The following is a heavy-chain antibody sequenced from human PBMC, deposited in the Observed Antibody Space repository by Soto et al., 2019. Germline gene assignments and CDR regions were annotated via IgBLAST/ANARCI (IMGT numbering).Heavy chain of an antibody. CDR3: ARDPQWLVGNNAFDI. CDR1: GGSISSYY. V-gene: IGHV4-59*01. CDR2: ISYSGDT. J-gene: IGHJ3*02. Sequence: PSETLSLTCTVSGGSISSYYWSWIRQPPGKGLEWIGYISYSGDTNYNPSLKSRVTISVDTSKNQFSLNLSSVTAADTAVYYCARDPQWLVGNNAFDIWGQGTTVTVSS. D-gene: IGHD6-19*01.